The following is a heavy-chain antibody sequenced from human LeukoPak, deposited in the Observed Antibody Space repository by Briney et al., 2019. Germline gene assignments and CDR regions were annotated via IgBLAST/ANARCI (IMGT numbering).Heavy chain of an antibody. D-gene: IGHD3-3*01. CDR3: AKDGLTFFGVINDAFDI. CDR1: GFTFGTYA. Sequence: DPAGSLRLSCAVSGFTFGTYAMSWVRQAPGKGLEWVSTISASGGTTYYADSVKGRFTISRDDFKNTLYLQMNTLRAEETALYYCAKDGLTFFGVINDAFDIWGQGTMVTVSS. CDR2: ISASGGTT. J-gene: IGHJ3*02. V-gene: IGHV3-23*01.